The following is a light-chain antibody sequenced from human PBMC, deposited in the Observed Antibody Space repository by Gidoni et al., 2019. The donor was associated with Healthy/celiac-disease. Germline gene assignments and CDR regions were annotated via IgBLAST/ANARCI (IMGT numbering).Light chain of an antibody. V-gene: IGKV3-20*01. J-gene: IGKJ1*01. Sequence: EIVLTQSPGTLSLSPGERATLSCRASQSVSSSYLAWYPQKPGQAPRLLIYGASSRAAGIPDRFSGSGCGTDFTLNISRLEPEDFAVYYCQQYGSSPLTFGQGTKVEIK. CDR1: QSVSSSY. CDR2: GAS. CDR3: QQYGSSPLT.